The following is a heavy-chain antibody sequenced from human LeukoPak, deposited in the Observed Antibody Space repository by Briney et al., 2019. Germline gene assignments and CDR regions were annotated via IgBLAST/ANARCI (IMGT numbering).Heavy chain of an antibody. V-gene: IGHV4-31*01. CDR3: ARDGYDGWFDH. CDR1: GGSISSGGYN. Sequence: SETLSLTCTVSGGSISSGGYNWSWIRQHPGKGLEWIGYIYYSGSNYYNPSLKSLVTIPVDTSKNQFSLKLSSVTAADTAVYYCARDGYDGWFDHWGQGTLVTVSS. D-gene: IGHD5-12*01. J-gene: IGHJ5*02. CDR2: IYYSGSN.